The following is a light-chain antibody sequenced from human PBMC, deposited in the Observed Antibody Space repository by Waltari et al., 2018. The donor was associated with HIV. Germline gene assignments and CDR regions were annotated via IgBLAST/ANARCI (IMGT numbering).Light chain of an antibody. CDR1: ALPKQY. CDR2: KAS. J-gene: IGLJ3*02. V-gene: IGLV3-25*03. CDR3: QSADSSGTYWV. Sequence: SYELTQPPSVSVSPGQTARITCSGDALPKQYAYWYQQKPGQAPLLVIYKASERPSGIPERFSGSSSGTTVTLTISGVQAEDEADYYCQSADSSGTYWVFGGGTKLTVL.